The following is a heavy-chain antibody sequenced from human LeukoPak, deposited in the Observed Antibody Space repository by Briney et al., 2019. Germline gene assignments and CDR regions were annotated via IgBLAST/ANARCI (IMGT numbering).Heavy chain of an antibody. J-gene: IGHJ4*02. D-gene: IGHD4-17*01. CDR1: GGSISSGDYY. CDR2: IYYSGST. V-gene: IGHV4-30-4*01. CDR3: ARASGDLYLSDY. Sequence: SETLSLSCTVSGGSISSGDYYWSWIRQPSGKGLEWIGYIYYSGSTYYNPSLKSRVTISVDTSKNQFSLKLSSVTAADTAVYYCARASGDLYLSDYWGQGTLVTVSS.